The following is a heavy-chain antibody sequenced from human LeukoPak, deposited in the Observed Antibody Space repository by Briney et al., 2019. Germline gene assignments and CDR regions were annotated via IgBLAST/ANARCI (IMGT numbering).Heavy chain of an antibody. Sequence: ASVKVSCKASGYTFINYGISWVRQAPGQGLEWMGWISAYNGNTNYPQKFQGRVTMTTDTSTSTADMELRSLRSDDTAVYYCARVPPNHVVAGAINWFDPWGQGTLVTVSS. CDR2: ISAYNGNT. V-gene: IGHV1-18*01. CDR3: ARVPPNHVVAGAINWFDP. D-gene: IGHD2-15*01. CDR1: GYTFINYG. J-gene: IGHJ5*02.